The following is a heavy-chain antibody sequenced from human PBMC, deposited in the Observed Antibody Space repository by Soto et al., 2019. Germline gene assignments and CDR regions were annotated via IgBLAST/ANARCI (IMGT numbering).Heavy chain of an antibody. Sequence: PSETLSLTCTVSGGSISSGDYYWSWIRQPPGKGLEWIGYIYYSGSTYYNPSLKSRVTISVDTSKNQFSLKLSSVTAADTAVYYCAKGRLYYYGMDVWGQGTTVTVS. CDR1: GGSISSGDYY. V-gene: IGHV4-30-4*01. CDR3: AKGRLYYYGMDV. CDR2: IYYSGST. J-gene: IGHJ6*02.